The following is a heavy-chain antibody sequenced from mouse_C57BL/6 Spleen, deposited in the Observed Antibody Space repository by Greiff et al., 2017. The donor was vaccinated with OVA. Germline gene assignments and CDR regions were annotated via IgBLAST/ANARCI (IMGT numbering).Heavy chain of an antibody. D-gene: IGHD3-2*02. CDR2: IYPGDGDT. J-gene: IGHJ2*01. CDR1: GYAFSSSW. CDR3: ARATAQATGYFDY. Sequence: VQLQQSGPELVKPGASVKISCKASGYAFSSSWMNWVKQRPGKGLEWIGRIYPGDGDTNYNGKFKGKATLTADKSSSTAYMQLSSLTSEDSAVYFCARATAQATGYFDYWGQGTTLTVSS. V-gene: IGHV1-82*01.